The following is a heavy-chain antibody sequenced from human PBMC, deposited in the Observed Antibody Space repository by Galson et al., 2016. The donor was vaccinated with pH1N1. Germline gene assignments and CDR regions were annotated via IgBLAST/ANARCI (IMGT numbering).Heavy chain of an antibody. CDR2: LSGRGSST. CDR1: GFTFKNYD. Sequence: SLRLSCAASGFTFKNYDMTWVRQAPWKGLEWVSTLSGRGSSTYYGDSVRGRFTLSRDNSKNTMYLQMNTLKVDDTAVYYCAKDYRESTSSARAFDIWGQGTLVTVSS. V-gene: IGHV3-23*01. D-gene: IGHD2/OR15-2a*01. CDR3: AKDYRESTSSARAFDI. J-gene: IGHJ3*02.